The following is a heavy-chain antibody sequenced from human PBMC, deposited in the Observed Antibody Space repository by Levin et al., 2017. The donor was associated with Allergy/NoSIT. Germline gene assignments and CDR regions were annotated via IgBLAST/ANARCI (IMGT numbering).Heavy chain of an antibody. CDR2: IHPGDSET. CDR3: ARRRDEGLVSPAIDNWFDP. J-gene: IGHJ5*02. V-gene: IGHV5-51*01. Sequence: RGESLKISCQGSGYTFTNYWIGWVRLVPGKGLEWMGIIHPGDSETTYSPSYEGQVTISADRSINTAYLQWSSLQASDSAIYYCARRRDEGLVSPAIDNWFDPWGQGTLVTVSS. D-gene: IGHD6-19*01. CDR1: GYTFTNYW.